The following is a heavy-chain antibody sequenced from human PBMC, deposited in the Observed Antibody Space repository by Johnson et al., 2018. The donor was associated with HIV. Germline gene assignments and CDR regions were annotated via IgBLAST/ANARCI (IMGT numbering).Heavy chain of an antibody. CDR3: ARDRAPVDDAFDI. CDR2: ISYDGSNK. Sequence: QVQLVESGGGLVQPGGSLRLSCAASGFTFSSYAMHWVRQAPGKGLEWVAVISYDGSNKYYADSVKGRFTISRDNSKNTLYLQINSLRAEDTAGYYCARDRAPVDDAFDIWGQGTMVTVSS. CDR1: GFTFSSYA. V-gene: IGHV3-30-3*01. D-gene: IGHD5-24*01. J-gene: IGHJ3*02.